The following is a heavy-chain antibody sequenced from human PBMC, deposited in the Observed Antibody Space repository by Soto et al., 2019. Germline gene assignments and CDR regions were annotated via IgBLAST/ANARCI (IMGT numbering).Heavy chain of an antibody. V-gene: IGHV1-8*01. J-gene: IGHJ6*03. CDR2: INPNSGNT. CDR3: ARAPFLQYFYMDV. Sequence: QVQLVQSGAEVKKPGASVKISCKASGYSFTSYDINWVRQATGQGLEWMGWINPNSGNTDYTQKFQGRVTMTRDTSISTDYMELSSLRSEDTAVYYCARAPFLQYFYMDVWGEGTSVTVSS. CDR1: GYSFTSYD. D-gene: IGHD4-4*01.